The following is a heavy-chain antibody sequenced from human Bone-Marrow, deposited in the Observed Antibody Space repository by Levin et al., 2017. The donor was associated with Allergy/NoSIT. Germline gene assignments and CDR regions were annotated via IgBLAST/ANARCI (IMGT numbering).Heavy chain of an antibody. CDR2: ISSSSSTI. CDR1: GFTFSSYS. D-gene: IGHD3-22*01. CDR3: ARMYYYDSSGSSAGYYDYGMDV. V-gene: IGHV3-48*02. J-gene: IGHJ6*02. Sequence: GGSLRLSCAASGFTFSSYSMNWVRQAPGKGLEWVSYISSSSSTIYYADSVKGRFTISRDNAKNSLYLQMNSLRDEDTAVYYCARMYYYDSSGSSAGYYDYGMDVWGQGTTVTVSS.